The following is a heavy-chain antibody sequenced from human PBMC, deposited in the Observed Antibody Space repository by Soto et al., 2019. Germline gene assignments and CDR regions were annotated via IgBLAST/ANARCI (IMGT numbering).Heavy chain of an antibody. CDR2: ISSSGSTI. J-gene: IGHJ4*02. CDR1: GFTFSDYY. V-gene: IGHV3-11*01. Sequence: GGSLRLSCAASGFTFSDYYMNWIRQAPGKGLEWVSYISSSGSTIYYADSVKGRFTISRDNAKNSLYLQMNSLRAEDTAVYYCARDMDSSGYRYLDYWGQGTQVTVSS. CDR3: ARDMDSSGYRYLDY. D-gene: IGHD3-22*01.